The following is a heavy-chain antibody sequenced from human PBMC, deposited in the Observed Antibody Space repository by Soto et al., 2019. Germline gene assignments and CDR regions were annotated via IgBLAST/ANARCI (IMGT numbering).Heavy chain of an antibody. CDR3: ARHPERIAEIGWFDP. CDR1: GFTFSTCS. J-gene: IGHJ5*02. CDR2: ISGSSRNM. Sequence: GGSLRLSCAASGFTFSTCSMNWVRQAPGKGLEWVSSISGSSRNMYYADSVKGRFTISRDNAKNSLYLQMNSLRAEDTAVYYCARHPERIAEIGWFDPWGQGTLVTVSS. D-gene: IGHD6-13*01. V-gene: IGHV3-21*01.